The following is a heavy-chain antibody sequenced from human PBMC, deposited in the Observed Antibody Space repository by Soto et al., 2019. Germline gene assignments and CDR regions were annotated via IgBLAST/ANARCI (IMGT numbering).Heavy chain of an antibody. D-gene: IGHD3-22*01. V-gene: IGHV1-69*13. CDR2: IIPIFGTA. CDR3: GRKGDSSGYSSSFDY. Sequence: ASVKVSCKAPGGTFSSYAISWVRQAPGQGLEWMGGIIPIFGTANYAQKFQGRVTITADESTSTAYMELSSLRSEDTAVYYCGRKGDSSGYSSSFDYWGQETLVTASS. CDR1: GGTFSSYA. J-gene: IGHJ4*02.